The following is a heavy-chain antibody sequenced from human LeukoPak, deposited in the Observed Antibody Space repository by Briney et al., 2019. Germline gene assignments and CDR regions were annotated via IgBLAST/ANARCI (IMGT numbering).Heavy chain of an antibody. D-gene: IGHD2-2*02. CDR1: GNYW. CDR2: ISYDGSNK. CDR3: ARVHVPDIVVVPAAIDY. J-gene: IGHJ4*02. Sequence: PGGSLRLSCAASGNYWMHWVRQAPGKGLEWVAVISYDGSNKYYADSVKGRFTISRDNSKNTLYLQMNSLRAEDTAVYYCARVHVPDIVVVPAAIDYWGQGTLVTVSS. V-gene: IGHV3-30*03.